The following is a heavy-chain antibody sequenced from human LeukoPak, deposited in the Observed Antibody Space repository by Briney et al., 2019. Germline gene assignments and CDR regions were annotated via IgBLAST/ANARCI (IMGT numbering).Heavy chain of an antibody. CDR2: ISAYNGNT. J-gene: IGHJ5*02. V-gene: IGHV1-18*01. CDR3: ARVPNYYDSSGYYWFDP. Sequence: ASVKVSCKASGYTFTSYGISWVRQAPGQGLEWMGWISAYNGNTNYAQKLQGRVTMTTDTSTSTAYMELRSLRSDDTAVYYCARVPNYYDSSGYYWFDPWGQGTLVTVSS. D-gene: IGHD3-22*01. CDR1: GYTFTSYG.